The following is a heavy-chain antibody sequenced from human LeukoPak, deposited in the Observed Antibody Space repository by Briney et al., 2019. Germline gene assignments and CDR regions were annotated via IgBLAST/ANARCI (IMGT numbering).Heavy chain of an antibody. CDR3: TTSKLGYCSSTSCYWAYYFDY. J-gene: IGHJ4*02. CDR1: GFAFRNYA. Sequence: GGSLRLSFAASGFAFRNYAMSWVRQAPGNGLEWVGRIKSKTDGGTTDYAAPVKGRFTIPRDDSKNTLYMQMNSLKTEDTAVYYCTTSKLGYCSSTSCYWAYYFDYWGQGTLVTVSS. V-gene: IGHV3-15*01. CDR2: IKSKTDGGTT. D-gene: IGHD2-2*01.